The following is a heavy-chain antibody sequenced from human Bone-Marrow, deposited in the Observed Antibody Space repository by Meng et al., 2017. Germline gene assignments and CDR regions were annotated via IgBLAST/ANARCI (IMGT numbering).Heavy chain of an antibody. CDR3: AGGDPSGSYYYYYYGMDV. CDR1: GFIFSSYE. D-gene: IGHD1-26*01. Sequence: SLIFSCAASGFIFSSYEMNWLRQAPGKRLGWVSYISSSGSTIYYADSVKGRFNISRDNAKNSLYLQMNSLSAEDTAVYYWAGGDPSGSYYYYYYGMDVWGQGTTVTVSS. J-gene: IGHJ6*02. V-gene: IGHV3-48*03. CDR2: ISSSGSTI.